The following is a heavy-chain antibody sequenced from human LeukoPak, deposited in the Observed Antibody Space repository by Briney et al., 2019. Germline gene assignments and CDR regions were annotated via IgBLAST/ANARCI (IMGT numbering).Heavy chain of an antibody. Sequence: SETLSLTCTVSGGSISNSYWSWIRQPPGKGLEWIGYIYYSGSTNYNPSLKSRVTISVDRSKNQFSLKLSSVTAADTAVYYCARWAGLKGNYYFDYWGQGTLVTVSS. CDR2: IYYSGST. CDR1: GGSISNSY. J-gene: IGHJ4*02. CDR3: ARWAGLKGNYYFDY. V-gene: IGHV4-59*12.